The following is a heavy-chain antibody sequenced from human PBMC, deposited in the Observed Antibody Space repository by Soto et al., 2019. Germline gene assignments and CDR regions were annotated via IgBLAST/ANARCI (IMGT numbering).Heavy chain of an antibody. J-gene: IGHJ6*02. V-gene: IGHV3-30*18. CDR3: AKAFLTTLYGMDA. D-gene: IGHD4-17*01. Sequence: PGGSLRLSCAASGFTFSSYGMHWVRQAPGKGLEWVAVISYDGSNKYYADSVKGRFTISRDNSKNTLYLQMNSLRAEDTAVYYCAKAFLTTLYGMDAWGQGTTVTVSS. CDR2: ISYDGSNK. CDR1: GFTFSSYG.